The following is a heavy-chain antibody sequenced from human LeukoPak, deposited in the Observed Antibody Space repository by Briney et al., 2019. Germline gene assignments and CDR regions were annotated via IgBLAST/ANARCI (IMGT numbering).Heavy chain of an antibody. CDR1: GGSISSGDYY. J-gene: IGHJ2*01. D-gene: IGHD4-17*01. CDR2: IYYSGST. V-gene: IGHV4-30-4*01. Sequence: SETLSLTCTVSGGSISSGDYYWSWIRQPPGKGLEWIGYIYYSGSTYYNPSLKSRVTISVDTSKNQFSLKLSSVTAADTAVYYCASPDDYGDYGGWWYFDLWGRGTLVTVSS. CDR3: ASPDDYGDYGGWWYFDL.